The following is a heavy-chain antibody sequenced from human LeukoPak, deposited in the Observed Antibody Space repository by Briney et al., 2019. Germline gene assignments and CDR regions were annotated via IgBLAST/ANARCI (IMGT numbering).Heavy chain of an antibody. CDR1: GGSVSSGSYY. CDR3: ARELARSSSSFDY. D-gene: IGHD6-13*01. Sequence: SETLSLTCTVSGGSVSSGSYYWSWIRQPPGKGLEWIGYIYYSGSTNYNPSLKSRVTISVDTSKNQFSLKLSSVTAADTAVYYCARELARSSSSFDYWGQGTLVTVSS. CDR2: IYYSGST. J-gene: IGHJ4*02. V-gene: IGHV4-61*01.